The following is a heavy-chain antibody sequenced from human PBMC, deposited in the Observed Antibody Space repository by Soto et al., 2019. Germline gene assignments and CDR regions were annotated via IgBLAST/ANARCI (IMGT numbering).Heavy chain of an antibody. CDR2: IYNDGTT. V-gene: IGHV3-53*01. J-gene: IGHJ6*02. Sequence: PRLSCVASGLPVAGSYMDWVRQAPGKGLEWASVIYNDGTTYYSQSVEGRFTIPRDTSKNTLYLQMDRLRDEDTAVYYCVRPLPEGQTHARDVWGQGTTVTVSS. CDR3: VRPLPEGQTHARDV. CDR1: GLPVAGSY.